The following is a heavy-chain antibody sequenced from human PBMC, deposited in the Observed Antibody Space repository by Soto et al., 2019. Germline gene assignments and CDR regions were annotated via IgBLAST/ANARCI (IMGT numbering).Heavy chain of an antibody. CDR2: INVYNGNT. CDR3: ARGVGSGSYYNQYNWFDP. CDR1: GYTFTSYG. Sequence: GASVKVSCKTSGYTFTSYGISWARQAPGQGLEWMGWINVYNGNTKYAQKVQGRVTMTTDTSTSTAYMELRSLRSDDTAVYYCARGVGSGSYYNQYNWFDPWGQGTLVTVSS. V-gene: IGHV1-18*01. J-gene: IGHJ5*02. D-gene: IGHD3-10*01.